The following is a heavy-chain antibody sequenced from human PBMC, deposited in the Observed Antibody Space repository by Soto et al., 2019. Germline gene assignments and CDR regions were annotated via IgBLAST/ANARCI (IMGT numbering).Heavy chain of an antibody. D-gene: IGHD2-21*02. CDR1: GGSISSGGYY. Sequence: QVQLQESGPGLVKPSQTLSLTCTVSGGSISSGGYYWSLIRQHPGKGLEWIGYSNYSGSTYYNPSLKSRVTISVDTCKNQSAVKVSSVTDVGTGVYYSARSSQSEVTACDYWGQLSMVPVSS. CDR3: ARSSQSEVTACDY. V-gene: IGHV4-31*03. CDR2: SNYSGST. J-gene: IGHJ4*02.